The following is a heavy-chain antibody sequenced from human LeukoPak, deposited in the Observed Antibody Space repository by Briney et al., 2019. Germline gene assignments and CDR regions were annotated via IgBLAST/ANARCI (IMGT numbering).Heavy chain of an antibody. Sequence: PSETLSLTCTVSGGSISSYYWSWIRQPPGKGLEWLGYIYYSGSTNYNPSLKSRVTISVDTSKNQFSLKLSSVTAADTAVYYCARGRDILWWCWEDWGQGTLVTISS. CDR1: GGSISSYY. V-gene: IGHV4-59*12. CDR2: IYYSGST. J-gene: IGHJ4*02. CDR3: ARGRDILWWCWED. D-gene: IGHD2-21*01.